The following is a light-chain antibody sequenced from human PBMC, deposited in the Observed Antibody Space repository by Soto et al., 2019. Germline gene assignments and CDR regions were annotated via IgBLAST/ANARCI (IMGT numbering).Light chain of an antibody. CDR1: QSISSY. J-gene: IGKJ4*01. Sequence: DIQMTQSPSTLSASVGDRVTITCRASQSISSYLNWYQQKPGKAPKLLIYAASSLQSGVPSRFSGSGSGTDFTLTISGLQSEDFATYYCQQVYSKFPLTFGGGTKVDIK. V-gene: IGKV1-39*01. CDR3: QQVYSKFPLT. CDR2: AAS.